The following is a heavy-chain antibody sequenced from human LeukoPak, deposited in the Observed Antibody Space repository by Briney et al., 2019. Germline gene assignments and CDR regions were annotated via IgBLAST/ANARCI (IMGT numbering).Heavy chain of an antibody. CDR3: ARDREEDSSSWYPYPAIYYYYYMDV. D-gene: IGHD6-13*01. J-gene: IGHJ6*03. Sequence: QPGGSLRLSCAASGFTFSSYWMSWVRQAPGKGLEWVANIKQDGSEKYYVDSVKGRFTISRDNAKNSLYLQMNSLRAEDTAVYYCARDREEDSSSWYPYPAIYYYYYMDVWGKGTTVTISS. V-gene: IGHV3-7*01. CDR2: IKQDGSEK. CDR1: GFTFSSYW.